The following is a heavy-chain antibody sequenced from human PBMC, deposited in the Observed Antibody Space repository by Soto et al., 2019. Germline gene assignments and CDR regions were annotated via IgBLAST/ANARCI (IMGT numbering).Heavy chain of an antibody. CDR2: IHPSGST. Sequence: QVQLQESGPGRVRPSGTVSLTCAVSGLSISSDNWWSWVRQPPGKGLEWIGEIHPSGSTNYNPSLKSRVTMSVVPSKDLFSLTLNSVTAADTAFYYCARDQGSHPGEWGQGTLVSVSS. CDR3: ARDQGSHPGE. D-gene: IGHD6-13*01. J-gene: IGHJ4*02. CDR1: GLSISSDNW. V-gene: IGHV4-4*02.